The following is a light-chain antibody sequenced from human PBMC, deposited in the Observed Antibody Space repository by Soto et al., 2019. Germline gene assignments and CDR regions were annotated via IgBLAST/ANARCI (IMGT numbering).Light chain of an antibody. Sequence: QSVLTQPPSASGSPGQSVTISCTGTSSDVGGYNYVSWYQQHPGKAPKLMIYEVSKRPSGVPDRVSGSKSGNTASLTVSGLQAEVEADYYCSSYAGSKTLFGGGTKLTVL. CDR1: SSDVGGYNY. CDR3: SSYAGSKTL. V-gene: IGLV2-8*01. CDR2: EVS. J-gene: IGLJ2*01.